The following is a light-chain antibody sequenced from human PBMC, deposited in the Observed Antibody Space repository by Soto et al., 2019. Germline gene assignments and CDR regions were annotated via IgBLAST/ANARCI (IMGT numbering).Light chain of an antibody. CDR3: CSYARSYTSVV. CDR2: DVS. V-gene: IGLV2-11*01. Sequence: QSALTQPSSVSGSPGQSVTISCTGTSSDVGGYNYVSWYQQHPGKAPKLMIYDVSKRPSGVPDRFSGSKSGNTASLTISGLQAEDEADYYCCSYARSYTSVVFGGGTKLTVL. J-gene: IGLJ2*01. CDR1: SSDVGGYNY.